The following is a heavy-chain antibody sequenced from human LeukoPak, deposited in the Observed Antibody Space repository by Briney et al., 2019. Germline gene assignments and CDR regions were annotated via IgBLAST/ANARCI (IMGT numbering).Heavy chain of an antibody. CDR1: GGSISSGGYY. D-gene: IGHD5-18*01. CDR3: AREGPYRYFDY. V-gene: IGHV4-31*03. Sequence: SETLSLTCTVSGGSISSGGYYWSWVRQHPGKGLEWIGYIYYSGSTYYNPSLKSRVTISVDTSKNQFSLKLSSVTAADTAVYYCAREGPYRYFDYWGQGALVTVSS. CDR2: IYYSGST. J-gene: IGHJ4*02.